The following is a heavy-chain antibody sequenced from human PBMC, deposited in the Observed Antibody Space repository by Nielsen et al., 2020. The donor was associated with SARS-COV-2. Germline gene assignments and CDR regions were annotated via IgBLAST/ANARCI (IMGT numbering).Heavy chain of an antibody. CDR2: IWYDGSNK. J-gene: IGHJ4*02. D-gene: IGHD6-6*01. CDR1: GFTFSSYG. CDR3: ASERGYSSSQEFDY. Sequence: GESLKISCAASGFTFSSYGMHWVRQAPGKGLEWVAVIWYDGSNKYYADSVKGRFTISRDNAKNSLYLQMNSLRAEDTAVYYCASERGYSSSQEFDYWGQGTLVTVSS. V-gene: IGHV3-33*01.